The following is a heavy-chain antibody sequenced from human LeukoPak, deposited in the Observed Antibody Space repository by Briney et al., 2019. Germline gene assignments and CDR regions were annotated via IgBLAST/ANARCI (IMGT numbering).Heavy chain of an antibody. CDR3: ARQYYDFWSGYYTGWYYFDY. CDR2: INPSGGST. CDR1: GYTFTSYY. V-gene: IGHV1-46*01. J-gene: IGHJ4*02. Sequence: GASVKVSCKASGYTFTSYYMHWVRQAPGQGREWMGIINPSGGSTSYAQKFQGRVTMTRDMSTSTVYMELSSLRSEDTAVYYCARQYYDFWSGYYTGWYYFDYWGQGTLVTVSS. D-gene: IGHD3-3*01.